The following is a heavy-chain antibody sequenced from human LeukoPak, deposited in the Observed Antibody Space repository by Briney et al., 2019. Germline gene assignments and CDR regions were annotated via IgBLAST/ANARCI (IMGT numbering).Heavy chain of an antibody. CDR3: ARATAAAGRGYYYYYYMDV. J-gene: IGHJ6*03. CDR1: GGSISSSSYY. V-gene: IGHV4-39*07. CDR2: IYYSGST. Sequence: SETLSLTCTVSGGSISSSSYYWGWIRQPPGKGLEWIGSIYYSGSTTYNPSLKSRVTISVDTSKNQFSLKLSSVTAADTAVYYCARATAAAGRGYYYYYYMDVWGKGTTVTISS. D-gene: IGHD6-13*01.